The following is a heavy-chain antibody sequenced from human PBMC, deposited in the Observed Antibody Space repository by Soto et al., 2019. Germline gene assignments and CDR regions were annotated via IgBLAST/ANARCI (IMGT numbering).Heavy chain of an antibody. CDR1: GFTFSTYG. CDR2: ISHDGSNK. J-gene: IGHJ4*02. Sequence: QVQLVESGGGVIQPGRSLKLSCGASGFTFSTYGMHWVRQAPGKGLEWVAVISHDGSNKYYADSVKGRFTISRDNSKNTRYLQMNSLKPEDTAVYYCANGYRSGWYYFDYWGQGTLVTVSS. D-gene: IGHD6-19*01. CDR3: ANGYRSGWYYFDY. V-gene: IGHV3-30*18.